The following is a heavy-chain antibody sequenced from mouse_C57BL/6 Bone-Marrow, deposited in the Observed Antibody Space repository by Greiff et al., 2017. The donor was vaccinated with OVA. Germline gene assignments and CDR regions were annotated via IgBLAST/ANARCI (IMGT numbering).Heavy chain of an antibody. CDR2: IYPGDGDT. CDR1: GYAFSSSW. J-gene: IGHJ4*01. CDR3: ARYYYGSRRAMDY. D-gene: IGHD1-1*01. V-gene: IGHV1-82*01. Sequence: QVQLQQSGPELVKPGASVKISCKASGYAFSSSWMNWVKQRPGKGLEWIGRIYPGDGDTNYNGKFKGKATLTADKSSSTAYMQLSSLTSEDSAVYFCARYYYGSRRAMDYWGQGTSVTVSS.